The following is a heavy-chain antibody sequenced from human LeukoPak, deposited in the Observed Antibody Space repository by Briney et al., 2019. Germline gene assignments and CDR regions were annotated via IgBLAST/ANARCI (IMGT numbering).Heavy chain of an antibody. CDR3: ARARSGALY. J-gene: IGHJ4*02. V-gene: IGHV3-48*03. Sequence: PGGSLRLSCAASGFSMSSFWMNWVRQAPGKGLEWVSYISSSGSTIYYADSVKGRFTISRDNAKNSLYLQMNSLRAEDTAVYYCARARSGALYWGQGTLVTVSS. CDR1: GFSMSSFW. CDR2: ISSSGSTI. D-gene: IGHD3-3*01.